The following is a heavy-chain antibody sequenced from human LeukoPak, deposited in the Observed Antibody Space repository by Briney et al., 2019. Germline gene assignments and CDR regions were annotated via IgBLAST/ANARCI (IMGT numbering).Heavy chain of an antibody. D-gene: IGHD4-17*01. Sequence: SETLSLTCTVSGGSISSSSYYWGWIRQPPGKGLEWIGSIAYSGRTYYNPSLKSRVAISVNTTENQFSLKLSSVTAADTAVYFCARDYGDFSLYYFDYWGQGSLVTVSS. CDR3: ARDYGDFSLYYFDY. CDR1: GGSISSSSYY. CDR2: IAYSGRT. V-gene: IGHV4-39*02. J-gene: IGHJ4*02.